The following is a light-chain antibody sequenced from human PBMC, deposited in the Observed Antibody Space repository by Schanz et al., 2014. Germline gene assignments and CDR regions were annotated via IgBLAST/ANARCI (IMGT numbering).Light chain of an antibody. CDR1: SSDVGSYGF. Sequence: QSALTQPASVSGSPGQSITISCTGTSSDVGSYGFVSWYQHYPGKAPKVIIYEANKRPSGVSNRFSASKSGYSASLTISGLQDEDEADYYCCSYEDGSPLIFGGGTKLPVL. CDR2: EAN. CDR3: CSYEDGSPLI. V-gene: IGLV2-23*01. J-gene: IGLJ2*01.